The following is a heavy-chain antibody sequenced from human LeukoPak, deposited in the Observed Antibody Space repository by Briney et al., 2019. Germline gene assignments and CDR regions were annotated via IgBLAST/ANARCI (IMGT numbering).Heavy chain of an antibody. V-gene: IGHV1-18*01. D-gene: IGHD6-13*01. CDR2: ISTYNGNT. Sequence: ASVKVSCKASGYTFTSHGISWVRQAPGQGLEWMGWISTYNGNTNYAQKLQGRVSMTTDTSTSTAYMDLRSLRSEDTAVYYCARGRYSSSWNFDYWGQGTLVTVSS. CDR3: ARGRYSSSWNFDY. J-gene: IGHJ4*02. CDR1: GYTFTSHG.